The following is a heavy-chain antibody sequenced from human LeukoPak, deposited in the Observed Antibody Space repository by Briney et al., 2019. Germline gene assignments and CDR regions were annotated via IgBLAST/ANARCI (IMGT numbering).Heavy chain of an antibody. CDR3: ATADKWEPLDY. V-gene: IGHV1-24*01. D-gene: IGHD1-26*01. J-gene: IGHJ4*02. Sequence: ASVKVSCKVSGASLSETSIHWVRQAPGQWLEWMGGFDPEDGESIFAQRFQGKFSMTEDTSTDTAYMELRSLRPEDTAVYYCATADKWEPLDYWGQGTLVTVSS. CDR2: FDPEDGES. CDR1: GASLSETS.